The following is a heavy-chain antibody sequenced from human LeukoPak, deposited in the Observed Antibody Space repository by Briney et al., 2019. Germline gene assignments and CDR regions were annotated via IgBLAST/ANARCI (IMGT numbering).Heavy chain of an antibody. CDR1: GFTFSKSW. CDR2: IKEDGSAK. J-gene: IGHJ6*03. CDR3: ARVKVRGVINYYYYMDV. D-gene: IGHD3-10*01. V-gene: IGHV3-7*01. Sequence: PGGSLRLSCAASGFTFSKSWMSWLRQTPEKGLEWVANIKEDGSAKYYVDSVKGRFTISRDNAKNSLYLQMNSLRAEDTAVYYCARVKVRGVINYYYYMDVWGKGTTVTVSS.